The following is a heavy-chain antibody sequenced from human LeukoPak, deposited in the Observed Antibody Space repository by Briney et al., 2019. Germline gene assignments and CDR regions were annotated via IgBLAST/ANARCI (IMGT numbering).Heavy chain of an antibody. V-gene: IGHV4-39*01. CDR2: IYYSGST. Sequence: SETLSLTCTVSGGSISSSSYYWGWIRQPPGKGLEWIGSIYYSGSTYYNPSLKSRVTISVDTSKNQFSLKLSSVTAADTAAYYCASPGIAVAGDNFDYWGQGTLVTVSS. J-gene: IGHJ4*02. D-gene: IGHD6-19*01. CDR3: ASPGIAVAGDNFDY. CDR1: GGSISSSSYY.